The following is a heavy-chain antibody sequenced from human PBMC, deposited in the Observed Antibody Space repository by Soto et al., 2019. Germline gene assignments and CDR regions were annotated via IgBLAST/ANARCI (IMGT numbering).Heavy chain of an antibody. V-gene: IGHV1-24*01. CDR2: FDPEDGET. J-gene: IGHJ6*02. Sequence: ASVKVSCKVSGYTLTELSMHWVRQAPGKGLEWMGGFDPEDGETIHAQKFQGRVTMTEDTSTDTAYMELSSLRSEDTAVYYCATTQYNWNDRNYYYGMDVWGQGTTVTVSS. D-gene: IGHD1-1*01. CDR1: GYTLTELS. CDR3: ATTQYNWNDRNYYYGMDV.